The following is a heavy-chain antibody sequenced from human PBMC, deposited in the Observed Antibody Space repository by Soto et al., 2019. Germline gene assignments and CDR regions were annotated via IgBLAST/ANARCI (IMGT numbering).Heavy chain of an antibody. CDR1: GFGFTNAW. J-gene: IGHJ6*02. V-gene: IGHV3-15*07. CDR3: TDGLGI. Sequence: EVQLVESGGGLVQPGGSLRLSCAASGFGFTNAWMNWVRQAPGKGLEWVGRIRSRSDGGTTDNAAPVRDRFTISRDDSENTLDLQMNSLKTEDTGVYYCTDGLGIWGQGTTVTVSS. CDR2: IRSRSDGGTT.